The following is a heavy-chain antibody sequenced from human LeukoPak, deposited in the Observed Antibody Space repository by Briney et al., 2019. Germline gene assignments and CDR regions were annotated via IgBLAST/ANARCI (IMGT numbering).Heavy chain of an antibody. V-gene: IGHV3-21*01. Sequence: PGGSLRLSCAASRFTFSSYSMNWVCQAPGKGLEWVSSISSSSSYIYYADSVKGRFTISRDNAKNSLYLQMNSLRAEDTAVYYCARVGGTICSGGSCYSGYGMDVWGKGTTVTVSS. CDR3: ARVGGTICSGGSCYSGYGMDV. CDR1: RFTFSSYS. J-gene: IGHJ6*04. D-gene: IGHD2-15*01. CDR2: ISSSSSYI.